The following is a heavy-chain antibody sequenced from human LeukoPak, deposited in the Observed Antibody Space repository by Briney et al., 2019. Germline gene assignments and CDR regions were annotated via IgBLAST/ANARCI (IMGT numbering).Heavy chain of an antibody. CDR3: ARVGTSYCSTRYGCYPVWYFDN. V-gene: IGHV1-2*02. CDR1: GYPFTSSD. Sequence: ASVKVSCKASGYPFTSSDINWVRQVPGQGLEWMGWINPNSGETKYSQKFQGRVIVTRDTSISTAYMELSRLTSDDTAVYYCARVGTSYCSTRYGCYPVWYFDNWGQGTLVTVSA. CDR2: INPNSGET. J-gene: IGHJ4*02. D-gene: IGHD2-2*01.